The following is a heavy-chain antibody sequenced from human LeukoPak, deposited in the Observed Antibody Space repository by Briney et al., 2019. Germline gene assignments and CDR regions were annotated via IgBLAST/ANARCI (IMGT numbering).Heavy chain of an antibody. D-gene: IGHD3-9*01. J-gene: IGHJ3*02. Sequence: ASVKVSCKASGYTFTSYGISWVRQAPGQGLEWMGWISAYNGNTNYAQKLQGRVTMTTDTSTSTAYMELRSLRSDDTAVYYCARHRLVPDWGDAFDIWGQGTMVTVSS. V-gene: IGHV1-18*01. CDR1: GYTFTSYG. CDR2: ISAYNGNT. CDR3: ARHRLVPDWGDAFDI.